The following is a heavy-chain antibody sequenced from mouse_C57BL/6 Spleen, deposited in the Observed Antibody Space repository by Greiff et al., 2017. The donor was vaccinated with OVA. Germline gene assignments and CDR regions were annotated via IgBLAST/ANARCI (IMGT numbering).Heavy chain of an antibody. D-gene: IGHD2-3*01. CDR1: GFTFSDYY. Sequence: EVKLMESEGGLVQPGRSMKLSCTASGFTFSDYYMAWVRQVPEKGLEWVANINYDGSSTYYLDSLKSRFIISRDNAKNILYLQMSSLKSEDTATYYCAREDGYYGWFAYWGQGTLVTVSA. CDR2: INYDGSST. J-gene: IGHJ3*01. V-gene: IGHV5-16*01. CDR3: AREDGYYGWFAY.